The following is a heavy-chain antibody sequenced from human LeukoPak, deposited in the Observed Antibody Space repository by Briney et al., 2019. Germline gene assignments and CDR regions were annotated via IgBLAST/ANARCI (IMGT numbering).Heavy chain of an antibody. D-gene: IGHD2-21*01. CDR1: ACTFHDYY. CDR3: SIKKIDCNAFDD. CDR2: SHPSSWGE. V-gene: IGHV1-2*02. J-gene: IGHJ4*02. Sequence: AVPVPYMSCACTFHDYYVHWVGQAAGQGLEGMGWSHPSSWGEGFAHKFQGRVIITRDTSISTAYLQLNRLTCDDTAASYFSIKKIDCNAFDDWGQGTLVTVSS.